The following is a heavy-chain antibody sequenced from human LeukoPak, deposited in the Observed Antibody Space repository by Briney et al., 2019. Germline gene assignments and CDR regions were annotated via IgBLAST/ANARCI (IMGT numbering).Heavy chain of an antibody. D-gene: IGHD3-3*02. Sequence: ASVKVSCKASGGTFSSYAISWVRQAPGQGLEWMGGIIPIFGTANYAQKFQGRVTITADESTSTAYMELSSLRSEDTAVYYCARTSISFIPDAFDIWGQGTMVTVSS. CDR2: IIPIFGTA. CDR1: GGTFSSYA. CDR3: ARTSISFIPDAFDI. J-gene: IGHJ3*02. V-gene: IGHV1-69*13.